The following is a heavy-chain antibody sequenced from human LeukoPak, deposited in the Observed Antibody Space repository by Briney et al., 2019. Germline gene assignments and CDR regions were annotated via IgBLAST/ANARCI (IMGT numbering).Heavy chain of an antibody. Sequence: GGSLRLSCAASGFTFSSYWMSWVRQAPGKGLEWVANIKQDGSEKYYVDSVKGRLTISRDNAKNSLYLQMNSLRAEDTAVYYCAREGSSPYYYYYYGMDVWGQGTTVTVSS. V-gene: IGHV3-7*01. CDR2: IKQDGSEK. CDR1: GFTFSSYW. CDR3: AREGSSPYYYYYYGMDV. J-gene: IGHJ6*02. D-gene: IGHD1-26*01.